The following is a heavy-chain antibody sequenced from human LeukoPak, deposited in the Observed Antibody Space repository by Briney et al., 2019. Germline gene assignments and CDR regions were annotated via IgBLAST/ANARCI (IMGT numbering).Heavy chain of an antibody. V-gene: IGHV4-31*03. CDR2: IYYSGST. Sequence: SETLSLTCTVSGGSISSGGYYWSWIRQHPGKGLEWIGYIYYSGSTYYNPSLNSRVTISVDTSKNQFSLKLSSVTAADTAVYYCARAGPYYYYYYMDVWGKGTTVTVSS. CDR3: ARAGPYYYYYYMDV. CDR1: GGSISSGGYY. J-gene: IGHJ6*03.